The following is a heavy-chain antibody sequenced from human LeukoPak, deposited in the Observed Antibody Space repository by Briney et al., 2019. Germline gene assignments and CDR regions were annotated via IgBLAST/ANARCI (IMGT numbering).Heavy chain of an antibody. CDR2: TYYMFKLYN. D-gene: IGHD3-22*01. CDR1: GDSVSSNSAA. Sequence: SQTLSLACAISGDSVSSNSAAWNWIRQSPSRGLEWLGRTYYMFKLYNDYALSVKSRITINPDTSKNQFSLQLSSVTPEDTAVYYCARVYYYDSSGPDDAFDIWGQGTMVTVSS. CDR3: ARVYYYDSSGPDDAFDI. V-gene: IGHV6-1*01. J-gene: IGHJ3*02.